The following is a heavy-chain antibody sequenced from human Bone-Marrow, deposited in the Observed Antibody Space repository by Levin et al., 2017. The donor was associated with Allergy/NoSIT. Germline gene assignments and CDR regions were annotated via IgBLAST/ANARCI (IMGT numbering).Heavy chain of an antibody. Sequence: GESLKISCAASGFTVSSNHMSLVRQAPGKGLEWVSLIYSGGRGYYADSVRGRFTISRDNSKNTLYLQLNSLRAEDTAVYYCAIYGSGNDYSAFDIWGQGTMVTVSS. CDR3: AIYGSGNDYSAFDI. CDR1: GFTVSSNH. D-gene: IGHD3-10*01. V-gene: IGHV3-53*01. J-gene: IGHJ3*02. CDR2: IYSGGRG.